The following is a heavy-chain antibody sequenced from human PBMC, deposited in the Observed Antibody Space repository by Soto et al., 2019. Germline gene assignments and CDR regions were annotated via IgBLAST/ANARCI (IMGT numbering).Heavy chain of an antibody. CDR3: ARGVAFLDY. J-gene: IGHJ4*02. CDR1: GYSFSSYG. Sequence: QVQLVQSGADVEKPGASVKVSCKASGYSFSSYGIHWVRQAPGQGLEWMGWIHAGNGNTKYSQNFQGRVTISRDTSATTAYMELNSLRSEDTAVYYCARGVAFLDYWGQGTLVTVSS. V-gene: IGHV1-3*01. D-gene: IGHD2-15*01. CDR2: IHAGNGNT.